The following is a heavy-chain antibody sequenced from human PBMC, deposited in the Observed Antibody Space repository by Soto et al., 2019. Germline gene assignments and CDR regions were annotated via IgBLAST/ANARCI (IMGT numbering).Heavy chain of an antibody. CDR1: GGTFSRSG. Sequence: QVQLVQSGTEVKKPGASVKVSCKASGGTFSRSGFHWVRQAPGQGLEWMGMIVPSVDTTNYAQKFQARVRISADQFTSTVYMELRSLRSEDTAVYYCARCPQPPDTADPYAVDVWGQGNRVIVSS. D-gene: IGHD5-18*01. CDR3: ARCPQPPDTADPYAVDV. V-gene: IGHV1-69*18. J-gene: IGHJ6*02. CDR2: IVPSVDTT.